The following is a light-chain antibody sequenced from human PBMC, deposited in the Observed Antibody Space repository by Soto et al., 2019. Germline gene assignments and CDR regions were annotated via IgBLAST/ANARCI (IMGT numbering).Light chain of an antibody. CDR2: SVS. J-gene: IGKJ4*01. CDR3: LQHCTYPPT. CDR1: QAIGDH. V-gene: IGKV1-17*03. Sequence: DIQMTQSPSALSASVGDTVTVTCRASQAIGDHLAWFQQQPGKVPQRLIYSVSTLHTGAPSRFSGSGSETDFTLTITNLQPEDFASYFCLQHCTYPPTFGGGT.